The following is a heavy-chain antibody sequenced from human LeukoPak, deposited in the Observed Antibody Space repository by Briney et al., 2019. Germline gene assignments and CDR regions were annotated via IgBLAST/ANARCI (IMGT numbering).Heavy chain of an antibody. CDR1: GFTLSSYW. CDR2: INQDGSAK. J-gene: IGHJ4*02. CDR3: AKEPELRFLEWPSYYFDY. Sequence: GGSLRLSCAASGFTLSSYWMDWVRQAPGKGLEWVANINQDGSAKNYVDSVKGRFTISRDSAKNSLYLQMNSLRAEDTAVYYCAKEPELRFLEWPSYYFDYWGQGTLVTVSS. V-gene: IGHV3-7*01. D-gene: IGHD3-3*01.